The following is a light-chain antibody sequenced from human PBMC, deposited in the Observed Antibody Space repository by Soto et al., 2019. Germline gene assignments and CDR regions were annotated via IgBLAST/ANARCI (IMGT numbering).Light chain of an antibody. Sequence: EIVVTQSPATLSVSPGERATLSCRASQSVSSNLAWYQQKPGQAPRLLIYGASTRATGIPARFSGSGSGTEFTLTISSLQSEDFAVYYCQQYNNWPRGTVXQGTKVDIK. V-gene: IGKV3-15*01. CDR1: QSVSSN. CDR2: GAS. J-gene: IGKJ1*01. CDR3: QQYNNWPRGT.